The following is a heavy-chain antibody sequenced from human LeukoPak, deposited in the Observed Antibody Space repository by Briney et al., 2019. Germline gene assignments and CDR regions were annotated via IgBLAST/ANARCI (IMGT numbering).Heavy chain of an antibody. CDR2: IHHTGGA. CDR3: ARDRYYYGSGNIRFDP. Sequence: PSETLSLTCTVSGASISTYYWSWIRQPPGKELEWIGYIHHTGGADYNPSLKSRVTISVDTSKNQFSLKLSSVTAADTAVYYCARDRYYYGSGNIRFDPWGQGTLVTVSS. CDR1: GASISTYY. D-gene: IGHD3-10*01. V-gene: IGHV4-59*12. J-gene: IGHJ5*02.